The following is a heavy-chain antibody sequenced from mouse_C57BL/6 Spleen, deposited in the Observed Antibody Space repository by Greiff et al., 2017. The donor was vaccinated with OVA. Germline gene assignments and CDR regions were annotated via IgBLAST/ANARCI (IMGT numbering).Heavy chain of an antibody. CDR1: GFTFSDYG. CDR3: ARGYGSSSFAY. V-gene: IGHV5-17*01. Sequence: EVKLVESGGGLVTPGGSLKLSCAASGFTFSDYGMHWVRQAPEKGLEWVAYISSGSSTIYYAATVTGRFTISRDTAKNTLFLQMTSLRSEDTAMYYCARGYGSSSFAYWGQGTLVTVSA. J-gene: IGHJ3*01. CDR2: ISSGSSTI. D-gene: IGHD1-1*01.